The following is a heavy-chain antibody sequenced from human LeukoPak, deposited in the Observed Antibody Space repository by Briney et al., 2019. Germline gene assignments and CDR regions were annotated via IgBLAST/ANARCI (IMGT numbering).Heavy chain of an antibody. Sequence: SETLSLTCTVSGNSISSNSYYWGWIRQPPGKGLEWIGSIYYSGTTYYNPSLKSRVTILVDTSKNQFSLKLSSVTAADTAVYYCARWGGNTYYFDYWGQGTLVTVSS. CDR1: GNSISSNSYY. J-gene: IGHJ4*02. CDR2: IYYSGTT. CDR3: ARWGGNTYYFDY. V-gene: IGHV4-39*01. D-gene: IGHD4-23*01.